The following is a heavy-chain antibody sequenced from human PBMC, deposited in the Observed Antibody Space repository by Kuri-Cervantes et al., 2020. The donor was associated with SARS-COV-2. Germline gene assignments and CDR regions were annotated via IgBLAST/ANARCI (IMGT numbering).Heavy chain of an antibody. CDR3: ARDWLRGVINY. V-gene: IGHV1-8*03. J-gene: IGHJ4*02. CDR1: GYTFTSYD. D-gene: IGHD3-10*01. Sequence: ASVKVSCKASGYTFTSYDINWVRQATGQGLEWMGWMNPNSGNTGYAQKFQGRVTITRDTSISTAYMELSRLRSDDTAVHYCARDWLRGVINYWGQGTLVTVSS. CDR2: MNPNSGNT.